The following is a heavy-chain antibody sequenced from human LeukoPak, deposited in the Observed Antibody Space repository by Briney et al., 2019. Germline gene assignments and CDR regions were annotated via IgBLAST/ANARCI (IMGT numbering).Heavy chain of an antibody. CDR1: GFTFSSYD. V-gene: IGHV3-13*04. D-gene: IGHD1-26*01. CDR2: IGTAGDT. J-gene: IGHJ5*02. CDR3: ARGGRWGATGGYNWFDP. Sequence: GGSLRLSCAASGFTFSSYDMHWVRQATGKGLEWVSAIGTAGDTYYPGSVEGRFTISRENAKNSLYLQMNSLRAGDTAVYYCARGGRWGATGGYNWFDPWGQGTLVTVSS.